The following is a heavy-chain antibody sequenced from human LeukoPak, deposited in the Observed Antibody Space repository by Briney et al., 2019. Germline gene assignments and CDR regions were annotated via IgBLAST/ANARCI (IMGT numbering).Heavy chain of an antibody. CDR1: GFSFSRSS. Sequence: GGSLRLSCAASGFSFSRSSMSWVRQAPGKGLEWVSSITGSSTYTYYADSVKGRFTISRDNAEKSVYLQMNSLRAEDTAVYYCARAHQNTYGAYYYYYYMDVWGKGTTVTVSS. J-gene: IGHJ6*03. D-gene: IGHD2-21*01. CDR2: ITGSSTYT. V-gene: IGHV3-21*01. CDR3: ARAHQNTYGAYYYYYYMDV.